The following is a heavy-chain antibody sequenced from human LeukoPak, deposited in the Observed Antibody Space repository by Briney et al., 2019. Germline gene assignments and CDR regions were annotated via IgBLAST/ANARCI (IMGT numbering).Heavy chain of an antibody. CDR3: ARVRDYYDILTGYHNHYGMDV. CDR2: IIPIFGTA. J-gene: IGHJ6*04. V-gene: IGHV1-69*01. Sequence: ASVKVSCKASRGTFSSYASSWVRQAPGQRLEWMGGIIPIFGTANYAQKLQARVTSTADESTSTAYMELSSLTSEDTAVYYCARVRDYYDILTGYHNHYGMDVWGKGTTVTVSS. CDR1: RGTFSSYA. D-gene: IGHD3-9*01.